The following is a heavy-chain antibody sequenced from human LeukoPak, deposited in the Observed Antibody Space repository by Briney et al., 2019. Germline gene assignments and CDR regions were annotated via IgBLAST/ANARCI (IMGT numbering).Heavy chain of an antibody. J-gene: IGHJ2*01. V-gene: IGHV1-2*02. CDR1: GYTFTGYY. Sequence: GGPVRVSCKASGYTFTGYYMHWVRQAPGQGLEWIGWINPNSGGTNYAQKFNGRVTMNRNTSISTAYMEPSSLRSEDTAVYYCASNWRGYFDLWGRGTLVTVSS. CDR3: ASNWRGYFDL. D-gene: IGHD5-24*01. CDR2: INPNSGGT.